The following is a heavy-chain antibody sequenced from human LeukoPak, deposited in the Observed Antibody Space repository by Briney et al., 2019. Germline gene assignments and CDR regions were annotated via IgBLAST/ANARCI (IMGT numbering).Heavy chain of an antibody. V-gene: IGHV4-59*01. J-gene: IGHJ6*02. CDR1: GGSISSDY. CDR2: IYYSGST. Sequence: PSETLSLTCTVSGGSISSDYWSWIRQPPGKGLEWIGYIYYSGSTNYNPSLKSRVTISVDTSKNQFSLNLSSVTAADTAVYYCARSVSYGSGSYYNYYSYGMDVWGQGTPVTVSS. CDR3: ARSVSYGSGSYYNYYSYGMDV. D-gene: IGHD3-10*01.